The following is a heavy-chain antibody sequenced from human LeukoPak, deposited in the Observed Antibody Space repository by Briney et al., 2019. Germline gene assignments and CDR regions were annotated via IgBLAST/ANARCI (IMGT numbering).Heavy chain of an antibody. CDR2: IWNDGSSQ. J-gene: IGHJ4*02. CDR3: AKDAQGGFDYSNSLEK. V-gene: IGHV3-33*06. Sequence: GESLRLSCVASHFTFSHFGMHRVRQAPGKGLEWVAVIWNDGSSQYYAESVKGRFTISRENSQNTVYLQMNSLRVEDTAVYYCAKDAQGGFDYSNSLEKWGQGTLVIVSS. CDR1: HFTFSHFG. D-gene: IGHD4-11*01.